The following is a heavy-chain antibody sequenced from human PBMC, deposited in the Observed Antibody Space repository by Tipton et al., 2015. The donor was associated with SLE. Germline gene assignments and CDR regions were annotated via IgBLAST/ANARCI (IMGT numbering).Heavy chain of an antibody. CDR2: IYYSGST. CDR1: GGSISSYY. CDR3: AIGLELFDY. D-gene: IGHD1-7*01. J-gene: IGHJ4*02. Sequence: TLSLTCTVSGGSISSYYWSWIRQPPGKGLEWIGYIYYSGSTNYNPSLKSRVTISVDTSKNQFSLKLSSVTAADTAVYYCAIGLELFDYWGQGTLVTVSS. V-gene: IGHV4-59*01.